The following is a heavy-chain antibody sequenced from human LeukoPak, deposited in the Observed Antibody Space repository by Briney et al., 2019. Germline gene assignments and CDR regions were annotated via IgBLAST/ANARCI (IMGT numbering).Heavy chain of an antibody. V-gene: IGHV3-21*01. Sequence: GGSLRLSCAASGFTSSIYGMNWVRQAPGKGLEWVSSISSSSGTYIYYADSVKGRFTISRDNAKNSLYLQMNSLRAEDTAVYYCARDPEQWLVPDYWGQGTLVTVSS. CDR2: ISSSSGTYI. CDR1: GFTSSIYG. D-gene: IGHD6-19*01. CDR3: ARDPEQWLVPDY. J-gene: IGHJ4*02.